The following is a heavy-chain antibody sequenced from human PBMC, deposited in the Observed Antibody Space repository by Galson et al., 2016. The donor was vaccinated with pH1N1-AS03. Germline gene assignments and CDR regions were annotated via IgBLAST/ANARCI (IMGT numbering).Heavy chain of an antibody. CDR3: ARDRYHGLPGDYYESAY. D-gene: IGHD3-22*01. V-gene: IGHV1-69*13. Sequence: SVKVSCKASTDNFVDYGISWVRQAPGQGLEWMGGIVPFSVTTDYAQKFQGRISITADESTSTAYMDLSSLTSEDTAVYYWARDRYHGLPGDYYESAYWGQGSLVTVSS. CDR2: IVPFSVTT. J-gene: IGHJ4*02. CDR1: TDNFVDYG.